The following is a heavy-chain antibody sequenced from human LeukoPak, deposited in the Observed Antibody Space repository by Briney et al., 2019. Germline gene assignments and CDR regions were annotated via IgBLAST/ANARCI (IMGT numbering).Heavy chain of an antibody. Sequence: SQTLSLTCAVSGGSISSGGYSWSWLRQPPGQGLGWLGYIYHSGSTYYNPSLKSRVTISVDRSKNQFSLKLSSVTAADTAVYYCAREGGEAAAGDNNWFDPWGQGTLVTVSS. CDR1: GGSISSGGYS. CDR2: IYHSGST. D-gene: IGHD6-13*01. J-gene: IGHJ5*02. V-gene: IGHV4-30-2*01. CDR3: AREGGEAAAGDNNWFDP.